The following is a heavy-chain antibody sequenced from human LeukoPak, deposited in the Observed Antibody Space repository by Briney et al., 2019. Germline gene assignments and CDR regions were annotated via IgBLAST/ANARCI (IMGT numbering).Heavy chain of an antibody. CDR1: RFTFSSYG. D-gene: IGHD3-9*01. Sequence: PGGSLRLSCAASRFTFSSYGMSWVRQAPGKGLEWVSAISGSGGSTYYADSVKGRFTISRDNSKNTLYLQMNSLRAEDTAVYYCAKEHLGLDILTGYYPQPLYWGQGTLVTVSS. CDR3: AKEHLGLDILTGYYPQPLY. J-gene: IGHJ4*02. CDR2: ISGSGGST. V-gene: IGHV3-23*01.